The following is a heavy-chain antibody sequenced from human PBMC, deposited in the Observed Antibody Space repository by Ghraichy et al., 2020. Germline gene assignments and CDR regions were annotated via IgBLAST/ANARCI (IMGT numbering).Heavy chain of an antibody. V-gene: IGHV4-30-2*01. CDR1: GGSISSGGYS. J-gene: IGHJ4*02. CDR2: IYHSGST. CDR3: ARVGGYSYGYYFEN. D-gene: IGHD5-18*01. Sequence: SETLSLTCAVSGGSISSGGYSWSWIRQPPGKGLEWIGYIYHSGSTYYNPSLKSRVTISVDRSKNQFSLKLSSVTAADTAVYYCARVGGYSYGYYFENWGQGTLVTVSS.